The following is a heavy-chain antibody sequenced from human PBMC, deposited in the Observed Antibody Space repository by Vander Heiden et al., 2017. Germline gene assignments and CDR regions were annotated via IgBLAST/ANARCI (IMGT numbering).Heavy chain of an antibody. V-gene: IGHV3-30-3*01. CDR1: GFTFSSYA. CDR3: AREYCSSTSCYENWFDP. J-gene: IGHJ5*02. CDR2: ISYDGSNK. Sequence: QVQLVESGGGVVQPGRSLRLSCAASGFTFSSYAMHWVRQAPGKGLEWVAVISYDGSNKYYADSVKGRFTISRDNSKNTLYLQMNSLRAEDTAVYYCAREYCSSTSCYENWFDPWGQGTLVTVSS. D-gene: IGHD2-2*01.